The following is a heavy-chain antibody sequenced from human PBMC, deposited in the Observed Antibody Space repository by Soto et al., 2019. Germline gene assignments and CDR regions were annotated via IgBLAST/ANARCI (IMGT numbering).Heavy chain of an antibody. CDR2: IKQDGSEK. Sequence: DVQLVESGGALVQPGGSLRLSCAVSGFTFSAFWMTWVRQAPGKGLEWVANIKQDGSEKYYVDSVKGRFTISRDNAKHSLYLQMNSLGAEDKAVYYCARGGYDFGYEDYWGQGTLVTVSS. D-gene: IGHD5-18*01. V-gene: IGHV3-7*01. J-gene: IGHJ4*02. CDR3: ARGGYDFGYEDY. CDR1: GFTFSAFW.